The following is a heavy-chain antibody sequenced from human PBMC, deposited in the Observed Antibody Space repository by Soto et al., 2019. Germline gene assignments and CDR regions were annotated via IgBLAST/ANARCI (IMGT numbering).Heavy chain of an antibody. CDR3: ARVGETGTYFDY. J-gene: IGHJ4*02. V-gene: IGHV3-21*01. CDR2: ISSSSSYI. Sequence: GGSLRLSCAASGFTFSSYSMNWVRQAPGEGLEWVSSISSSSSYIYYADSVKGRFTISRDNAKNSLYLQMNSLRAEDTAMYYCARVGETGTYFDYWGQGTLVTVSS. D-gene: IGHD1-7*01. CDR1: GFTFSSYS.